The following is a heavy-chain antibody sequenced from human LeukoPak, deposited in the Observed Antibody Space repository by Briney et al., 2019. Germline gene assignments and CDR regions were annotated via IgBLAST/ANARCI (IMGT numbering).Heavy chain of an antibody. D-gene: IGHD3-22*01. Sequence: GGALRLSCAASGFTFSSYWMHWVRQAPGKGLVWVSRVSSDGSSTSYADSVKGRFTISRDNAKNTLYLQMNSLRAEDTAVYYCASGYYDSSNAFHIWGQGTMVTVSS. CDR3: ASGYYDSSNAFHI. J-gene: IGHJ3*02. V-gene: IGHV3-74*01. CDR1: GFTFSSYW. CDR2: VSSDGSST.